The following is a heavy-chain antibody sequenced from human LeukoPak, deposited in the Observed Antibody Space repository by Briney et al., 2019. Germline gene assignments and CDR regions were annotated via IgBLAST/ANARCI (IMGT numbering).Heavy chain of an antibody. CDR2: INPSGGST. CDR3: ARANYYYYYMDV. CDR1: GYIFTSYY. J-gene: IGHJ6*03. Sequence: ASVKVSCKASGYIFTSYYMHWVRQAPGQGLEWMGIINPSGGSTIYAQTFQGRVTMTRDMSTSTVYMELSSLRSEDTAVYYCARANYYYYYMDVWGKGTTVTVSS. V-gene: IGHV1-46*01.